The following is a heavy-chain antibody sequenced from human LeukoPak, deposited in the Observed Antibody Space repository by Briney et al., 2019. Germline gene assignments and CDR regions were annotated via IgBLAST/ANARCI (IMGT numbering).Heavy chain of an antibody. V-gene: IGHV3-53*01. J-gene: IGHJ6*02. CDR3: ARDSIHLGMDV. CDR2: IYIGGST. D-gene: IGHD5-18*01. Sequence: PWGSLRLSCAASGFTVSSNYMSWGRQAPGKGLEGVSVIYIGGSTYYAASVKGRFTISRDNSKNTLYLQMNSLRAEDTAVYYCARDSIHLGMDVWGQGTTVTVSS. CDR1: GFTVSSNY.